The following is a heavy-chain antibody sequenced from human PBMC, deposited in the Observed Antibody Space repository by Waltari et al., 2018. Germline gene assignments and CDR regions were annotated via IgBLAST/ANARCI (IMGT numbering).Heavy chain of an antibody. V-gene: IGHV3-7*01. CDR1: GFTISRYW. Sequence: EVQLVESGGGLVQPGGSRRLSCAASGFTISRYWMSWVRQAPGKGPEWVANIMTDGSEEYYVDSVRGRFTISRDNAKNSLYLQMNSLRPEDTAVYYCARDQWFAFDIWGHGTMVTVSS. J-gene: IGHJ3*02. CDR3: ARDQWFAFDI. D-gene: IGHD3-22*01. CDR2: IMTDGSEE.